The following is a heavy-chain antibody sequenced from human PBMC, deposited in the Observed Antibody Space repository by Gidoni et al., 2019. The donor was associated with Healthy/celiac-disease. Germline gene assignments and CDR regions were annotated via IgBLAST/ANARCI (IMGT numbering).Heavy chain of an antibody. J-gene: IGHJ4*02. Sequence: EVQLVESGGRLVQPGRSLRPPCPASGSTFDDYAMHWVRQAPVKGLEWVSGISWNSGSIGYADSVKGRFTISRDNAKNSLYLQMNSLRAEDTALYYCAKGSGSPGLFDYWGQGTLVTVSS. D-gene: IGHD1-26*01. CDR2: ISWNSGSI. V-gene: IGHV3-9*01. CDR1: GSTFDDYA. CDR3: AKGSGSPGLFDY.